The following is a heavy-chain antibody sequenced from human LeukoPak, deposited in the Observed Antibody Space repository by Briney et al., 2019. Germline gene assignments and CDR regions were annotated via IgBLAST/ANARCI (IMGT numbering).Heavy chain of an antibody. D-gene: IGHD5-12*01. V-gene: IGHV1-2*06. Sequence: GASVKVSCKASGYTFTGYYMHWVRQAPGQGLEWMGRINPNSGDTNCAQKFQGRVTMTRDTSISTAYMDLSRLRSDDTAVYYCAGEVDIVATFDYWGQGTLATVSS. CDR2: INPNSGDT. J-gene: IGHJ4*02. CDR1: GYTFTGYY. CDR3: AGEVDIVATFDY.